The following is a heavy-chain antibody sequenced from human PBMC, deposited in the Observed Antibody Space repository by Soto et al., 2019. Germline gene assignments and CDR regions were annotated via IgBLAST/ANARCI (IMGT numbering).Heavy chain of an antibody. V-gene: IGHV1-18*01. Sequence: GASVKVSCKASGYTFTSYGISWVRQAPGQGLEWKGWISAYNGNTNYAQKLQGRVTMTTDTSTSTAYMELRSLRSDDTAVYYCARDFYPSAGWNDGHLYWGQGTLVTVSS. CDR2: ISAYNGNT. CDR3: ARDFYPSAGWNDGHLY. CDR1: GYTFTSYG. J-gene: IGHJ4*02. D-gene: IGHD1-1*01.